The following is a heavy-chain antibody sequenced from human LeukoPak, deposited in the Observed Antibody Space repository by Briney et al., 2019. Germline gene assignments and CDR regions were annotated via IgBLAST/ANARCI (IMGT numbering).Heavy chain of an antibody. V-gene: IGHV3-74*01. Sequence: GSLTLSCAASGFTFKTYWMHWVRQAPGRGPVWVSRISSDGSNTRYADSVKGRFTISRDNAKSTLYLQMNSLRAEDTAVYYCARDWGGSGPTSHDYWGQGTLVTVSS. D-gene: IGHD3-16*01. CDR3: ARDWGGSGPTSHDY. CDR1: GFTFKTYW. CDR2: ISSDGSNT. J-gene: IGHJ4*02.